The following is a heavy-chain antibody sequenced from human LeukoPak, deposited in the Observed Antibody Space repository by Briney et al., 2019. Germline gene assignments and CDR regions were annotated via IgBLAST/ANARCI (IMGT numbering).Heavy chain of an antibody. D-gene: IGHD6-6*01. CDR2: ISGSGGIT. CDR3: AKGEYSSSSPFDH. Sequence: PPGGSLRLSCAASGFTFSSYAMSWVRQAEGKGVEWVSAISGSGGITYYADSVKGRFTISRDNSKNTLYLQMNSLRAEDTAVYYCAKGEYSSSSPFDHWGQGTLVTV. CDR1: GFTFSSYA. J-gene: IGHJ4*02. V-gene: IGHV3-23*01.